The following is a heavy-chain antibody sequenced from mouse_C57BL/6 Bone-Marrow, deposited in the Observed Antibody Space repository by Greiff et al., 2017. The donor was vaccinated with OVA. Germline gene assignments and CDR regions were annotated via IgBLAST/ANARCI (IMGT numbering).Heavy chain of an antibody. V-gene: IGHV6-6*01. D-gene: IGHD1-1*01. CDR2: IRNKANNHAT. CDR3: ARGGSRGYFDV. Sequence: EVQGVESGGGLVQPGGSMKLSCAASGFTFSDAWMDWVRQSPEKGLEWVAEIRNKANNHATYYAESVKGRFTISRDDSKSSVYLQRNSLRAEDTGIYYCARGGSRGYFDVWGTGTTVTVSS. CDR1: GFTFSDAW. J-gene: IGHJ1*03.